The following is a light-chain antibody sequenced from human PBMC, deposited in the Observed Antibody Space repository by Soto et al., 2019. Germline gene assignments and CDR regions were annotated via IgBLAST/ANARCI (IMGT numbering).Light chain of an antibody. CDR3: QQYGSSPPYT. J-gene: IGKJ2*01. V-gene: IGKV3-20*01. Sequence: EIVLTLSPGTLSLSPGERATLSCRASQSVSGTYLAWYQQKPGQAPRLLIYGASSRATGIPDRFSGSGSGTDFTLTISRLEPEDFAVYYCQQYGSSPPYTFGQGTKLEI. CDR2: GAS. CDR1: QSVSGTY.